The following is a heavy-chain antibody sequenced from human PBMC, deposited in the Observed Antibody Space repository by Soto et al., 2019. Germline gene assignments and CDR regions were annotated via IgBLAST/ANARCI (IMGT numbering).Heavy chain of an antibody. V-gene: IGHV3-23*01. D-gene: IGHD3-16*02. CDR2: ISGSGGST. J-gene: IGHJ4*02. CDR3: AKDWGYDYVWGSYRYTGHFDY. Sequence: EVQLLESGGGLVQPGGSLRLSCAASGFTFSSYAMSWVRQAPGKGLEWVSAISGSGGSTYYADSVKGRFTISRDNSKNTLYLQRNSLRAEDTPVYYCAKDWGYDYVWGSYRYTGHFDYWGQGTLVTVSS. CDR1: GFTFSSYA.